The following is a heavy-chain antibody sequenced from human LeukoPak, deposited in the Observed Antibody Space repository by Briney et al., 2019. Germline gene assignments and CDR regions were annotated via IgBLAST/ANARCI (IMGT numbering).Heavy chain of an antibody. V-gene: IGHV3-48*02. CDR1: GFTFSSYW. CDR3: ARDRSSSGYYPFDY. CDR2: ISTTGSTI. Sequence: GGSLRLSCAASGFTFSSYWMNWVRQAPGKGLEWVSYISTTGSTIYYADSVKGRFTISRDNAKNSLYLQMNSLRDEDTAVYYCARDRSSSGYYPFDYWGQGTLVTVSS. J-gene: IGHJ4*02. D-gene: IGHD3-22*01.